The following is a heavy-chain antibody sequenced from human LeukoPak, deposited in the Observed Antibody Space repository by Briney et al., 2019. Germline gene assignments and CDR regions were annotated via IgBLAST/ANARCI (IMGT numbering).Heavy chain of an antibody. V-gene: IGHV4-39*01. CDR2: IYYSGST. D-gene: IGHD5-24*01. Sequence: PSETLSLTCTVSGVSISSSSYYWGWIRQPPGKGLEWIGSIYYSGSTYYNPSLKSRVTISVDTSKNQFSLKLSSVTAADTAVYYCAKPSRGWLQFDAFDIWGQGTMVTVSS. J-gene: IGHJ3*02. CDR1: GVSISSSSYY. CDR3: AKPSRGWLQFDAFDI.